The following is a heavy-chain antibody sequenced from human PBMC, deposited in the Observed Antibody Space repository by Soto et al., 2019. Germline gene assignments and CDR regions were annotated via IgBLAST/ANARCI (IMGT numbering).Heavy chain of an antibody. J-gene: IGHJ6*02. CDR3: ARANYDFWSGYSNYYGMDV. CDR2: ISSSSIYI. V-gene: IGHV3-21*01. Sequence: EVQLVESGGGLVKPGGSLRVSCAASGFTFSNYTMNWVRQAPGKGLEWVSAISSSSIYIYYADSVKSRFTISRDNARQSLYLQLNSLGAEDTAVYYCARANYDFWSGYSNYYGMDVWGQGTTVTVSS. CDR1: GFTFSNYT. D-gene: IGHD3-3*01.